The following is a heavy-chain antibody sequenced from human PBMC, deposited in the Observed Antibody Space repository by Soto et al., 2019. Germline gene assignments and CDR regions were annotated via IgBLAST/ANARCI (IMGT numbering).Heavy chain of an antibody. J-gene: IGHJ4*02. V-gene: IGHV1-3*01. CDR3: ARSGFGDYSFDY. CDR2: INAGNDIT. CDR1: GYSFTTYV. Sequence: QVQLVQSGAEVKKPGASVKVSCKAAGYSFTTYVMHWVRQAPGQRLEWMGWINAGNDITKYPQHLQDRVTITRDTSASTAYMELSSLTSGDTAVYYCARSGFGDYSFDYWGQGTLVTVSS. D-gene: IGHD3-10*01.